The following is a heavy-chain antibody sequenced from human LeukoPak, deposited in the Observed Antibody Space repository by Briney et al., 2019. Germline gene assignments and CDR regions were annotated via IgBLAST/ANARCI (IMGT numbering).Heavy chain of an antibody. Sequence: PGGSLRLSCAASGFTFSSYGMHWVRQAQGKGLEWVAVIWYDGSNKYYADSVKGRFTISRDNSKNTLYLQMNSLRAEDTAVYYCARGYCSGGSCYTYYYGMDVWGQGTTVTVSS. CDR3: ARGYCSGGSCYTYYYGMDV. CDR1: GFTFSSYG. CDR2: IWYDGSNK. D-gene: IGHD2-15*01. V-gene: IGHV3-33*01. J-gene: IGHJ6*02.